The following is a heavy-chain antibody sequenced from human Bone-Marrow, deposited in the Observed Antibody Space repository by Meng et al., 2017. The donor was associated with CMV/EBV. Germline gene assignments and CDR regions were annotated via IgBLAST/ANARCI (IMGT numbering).Heavy chain of an antibody. Sequence: GESLKISCAVSGFTVSSNYMSWVRQAPGKGLEWVSVIYSGGSTYYAGSVKGRFTITRDNSKNTLYLQMDNMRAEYSAVYYCARKLHGDGMDLWGQGTTVTVS. CDR2: IYSGGST. V-gene: IGHV3-53*05. D-gene: IGHD4-23*01. CDR3: ARKLHGDGMDL. J-gene: IGHJ6*02. CDR1: GFTVSSNY.